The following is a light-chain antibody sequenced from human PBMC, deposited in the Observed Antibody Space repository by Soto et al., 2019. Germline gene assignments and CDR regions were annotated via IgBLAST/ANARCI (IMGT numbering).Light chain of an antibody. V-gene: IGKV3-11*01. CDR3: QQRSNWPVA. Sequence: EIVLTQSPATLSSSPGERATLSCRASQSISSYLAWYHQKPGQAPRLLIYDASNRATGVPSRFSGSGSGTDFTLTISSLEPEDFAVYYCQQRSNWPVAFGQGTKVEIK. J-gene: IGKJ1*01. CDR1: QSISSY. CDR2: DAS.